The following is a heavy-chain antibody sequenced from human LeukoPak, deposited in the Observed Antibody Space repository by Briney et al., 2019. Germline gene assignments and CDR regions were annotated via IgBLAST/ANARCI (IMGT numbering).Heavy chain of an antibody. CDR3: ARDGGGNSFDY. CDR1: GFTFSSYS. V-gene: IGHV3-21*01. CDR2: ISSSSSYI. D-gene: IGHD4-23*01. J-gene: IGHJ4*02. Sequence: GGSLRLSCAASGFTFSSYSMNWVRQAPGKGLEWVSSISSSSSYIYYADSVKGRFTTSRDNAKNSLYLQMNSLRAEDTAVYYCARDGGGNSFDYWGQGTLVTVSS.